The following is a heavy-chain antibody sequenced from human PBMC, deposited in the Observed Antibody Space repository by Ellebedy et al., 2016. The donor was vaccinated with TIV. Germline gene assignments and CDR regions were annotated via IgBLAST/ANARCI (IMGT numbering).Heavy chain of an antibody. D-gene: IGHD5-12*01. CDR3: AKDYSGLRGLDV. J-gene: IGHJ6*02. Sequence: GESLKISCAASGFTFSSYAMSWVRQAPGKGLEWVSSISGSGGSTYYADSVKGRFTSSRDNSKNTLYLQMNSLRAEDTAVYYCAKDYSGLRGLDVWGQGTTVTVSS. CDR1: GFTFSSYA. V-gene: IGHV3-23*01. CDR2: ISGSGGST.